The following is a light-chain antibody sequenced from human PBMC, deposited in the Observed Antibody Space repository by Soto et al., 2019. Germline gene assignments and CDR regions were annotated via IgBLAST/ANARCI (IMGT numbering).Light chain of an antibody. CDR2: DAS. V-gene: IGKV1-33*01. CDR1: QDISNY. CDR3: EQYYNLPYT. J-gene: IGKJ2*01. Sequence: DIQMTQSPSSLSASVGDRVTITCQASQDISNYLKWYQQKPWKAPKLLIYDASNFATGVPSTVSGSGSATANTCTISSLQPEDIEADYCEQYYNLPYTFGQGTKLEIK.